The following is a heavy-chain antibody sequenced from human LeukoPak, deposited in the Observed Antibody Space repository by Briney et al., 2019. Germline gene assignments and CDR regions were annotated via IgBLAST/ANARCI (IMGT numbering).Heavy chain of an antibody. J-gene: IGHJ3*01. CDR1: GASFSGYY. CDR2: INHSEST. V-gene: IGHV4-34*01. D-gene: IGHD6-6*01. Sequence: SETLSLTCAVYGASFSGYYWSWIRQPPGKGLEWIGEINHSESTNYKSSLKSRFTMSVDTSKNQFTLNLHSVTAADTAIYYCAKVYSSSSRDAFDVWGPGTMVIVSS. CDR3: AKVYSSSSRDAFDV.